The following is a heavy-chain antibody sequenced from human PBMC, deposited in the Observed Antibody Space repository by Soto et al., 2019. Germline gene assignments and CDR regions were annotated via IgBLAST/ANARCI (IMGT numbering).Heavy chain of an antibody. D-gene: IGHD3-22*01. Sequence: SETLSLTCTVSGGSISSSSYYYWGWIRQPPGKGLEWIVTISYSGSTYYNPSLKSRVTTSVDTSKNQFSLKLSSVTAADTAVYYCARTGVYYYDSSGSLPNDAFDIWGQGTMVTVSS. V-gene: IGHV4-39*07. CDR2: ISYSGST. CDR1: GGSISSSSYY. J-gene: IGHJ3*02. CDR3: ARTGVYYYDSSGSLPNDAFDI.